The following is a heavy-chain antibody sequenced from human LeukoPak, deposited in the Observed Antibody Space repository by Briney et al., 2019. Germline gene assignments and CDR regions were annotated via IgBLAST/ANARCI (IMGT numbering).Heavy chain of an antibody. CDR2: ISSSSSYI. CDR1: GFTFSSYS. V-gene: IGHV3-21*01. D-gene: IGHD5-24*01. J-gene: IGHJ3*02. CDR3: ARGRGRDGYNDNAFDI. Sequence: PGGSLTLSCAASGFTFSSYSMNWVRQAPGKGLEWVSSISSSSSYIYYADSVKGRFTISRDNAKNSLYLQMNSLRAEDTAVYYCARGRGRDGYNDNAFDIWGQGTMVTVSS.